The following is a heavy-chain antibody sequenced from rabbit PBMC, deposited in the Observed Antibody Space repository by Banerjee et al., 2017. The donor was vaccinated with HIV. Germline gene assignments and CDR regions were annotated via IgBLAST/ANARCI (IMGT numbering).Heavy chain of an antibody. CDR3: ARDDGYDGYNFNL. Sequence: EWIACIYNGDGSTYYASWAKGRFTSTRSTSLNTVTLQLNSLTAADTATYFCARDDGYDGYNFNLWGQGTLVTVS. V-gene: IGHV1S47*01. D-gene: IGHD7-1*01. J-gene: IGHJ4*01. CDR2: IYNGDGST.